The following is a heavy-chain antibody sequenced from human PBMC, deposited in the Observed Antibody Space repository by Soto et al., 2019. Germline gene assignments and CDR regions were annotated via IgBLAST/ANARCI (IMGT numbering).Heavy chain of an antibody. CDR3: AKDHRPYCSSTSCLFDY. CDR1: GFTFGSYA. CDR2: ISGSGGST. V-gene: IGHV3-23*01. Sequence: QSGGSLRLSCAASGFTFGSYAMSWVRQAPGKGLEWVSAISGSGGSTYYADSVKGRFTISRDNSKNTLYLQMNSLRAEDTAVYYCAKDHRPYCSSTSCLFDYWGQGTLVTASS. J-gene: IGHJ4*02. D-gene: IGHD2-2*01.